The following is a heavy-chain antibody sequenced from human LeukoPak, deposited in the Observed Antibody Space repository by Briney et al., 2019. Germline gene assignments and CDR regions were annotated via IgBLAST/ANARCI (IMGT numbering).Heavy chain of an antibody. Sequence: PGGSLRLSCAASGFAFSTYNMNWVRQAPGKGLEWVSYINSSSSTIFYADSMKGRFTISRNNDKTSLYLKMNSLRAEDTAVYYCARDPATGTTNDPTMGYWGQGTLVTVSS. V-gene: IGHV3-48*01. CDR2: INSSSSTI. J-gene: IGHJ4*02. CDR1: GFAFSTYN. D-gene: IGHD1-1*01. CDR3: ARDPATGTTNDPTMGY.